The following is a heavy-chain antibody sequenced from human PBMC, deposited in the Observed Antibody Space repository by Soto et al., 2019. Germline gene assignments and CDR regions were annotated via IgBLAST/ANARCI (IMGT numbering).Heavy chain of an antibody. V-gene: IGHV1-2*02. J-gene: IGHJ4*02. CDR3: GLEPTGTGGFDY. Sequence: QVQLVQSGAEVKKPGASVKVSCKASGHTFTGHHMHWVRQAPGQGLEWMGYIDLDNDNRASAQKFQGRVTTTRDTAITTAYMELSGLRSDDTAVYYCGLEPTGTGGFDYWGQGTLGTVSS. CDR1: GHTFTGHH. D-gene: IGHD7-27*01. CDR2: IDLDNDNR.